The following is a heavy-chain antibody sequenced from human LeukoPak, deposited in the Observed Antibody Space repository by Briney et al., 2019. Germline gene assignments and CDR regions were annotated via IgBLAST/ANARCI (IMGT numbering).Heavy chain of an antibody. Sequence: ASVKVSCTASAYTFTNYDINWVRQATGQGLEWMGWMNPVSGDIGYVQKFQGRVTITGDTSTSTAYMELSSLRSEDTAVYYCARAVSDHYYYMDVWGKGTTVTVSS. V-gene: IGHV1-8*01. CDR1: AYTFTNYD. J-gene: IGHJ6*03. D-gene: IGHD6-25*01. CDR2: MNPVSGDI. CDR3: ARAVSDHYYYMDV.